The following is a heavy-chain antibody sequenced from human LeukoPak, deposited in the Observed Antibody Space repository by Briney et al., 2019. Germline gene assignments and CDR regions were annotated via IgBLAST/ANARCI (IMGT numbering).Heavy chain of an antibody. CDR1: GFTFIRYS. Sequence: GGSLRLSRAASGFTFIRYSMNWVRQAPGRGLEWVGHSRSRARSFSTEYAASVKGRFTVSRDDSKQSLYLQMNYLKIEDTAVYYCAKSGRGDNYPAYMDFWGQGTTVTVSS. V-gene: IGHV3-72*01. CDR2: SRSRARSFST. J-gene: IGHJ6*03. CDR3: AKSGRGDNYPAYMDF. D-gene: IGHD1-1*01.